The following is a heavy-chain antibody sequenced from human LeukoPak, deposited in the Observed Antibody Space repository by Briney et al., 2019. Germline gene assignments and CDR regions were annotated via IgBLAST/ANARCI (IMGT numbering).Heavy chain of an antibody. CDR3: ASGATVTTVFDY. D-gene: IGHD4-17*01. CDR2: ITPIFGTA. J-gene: IGHJ4*02. CDR1: GGTFSSYA. V-gene: IGHV1-69*13. Sequence: GASVKVSCKASGGTFSSYAISWVRQAPGQGLEWMGGITPIFGTANYAQKFQGRVTITADESTSTAYMELSSLRSEDTAVYYCASGATVTTVFDYWGQGTLVTVSS.